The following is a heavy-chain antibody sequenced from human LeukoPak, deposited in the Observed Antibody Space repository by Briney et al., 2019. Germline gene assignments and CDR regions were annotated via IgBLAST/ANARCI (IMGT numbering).Heavy chain of an antibody. Sequence: TGGSLRLSCAASGFTFSSYSMNWVRQAPGKGLEWVSSISSSSYIYYADSVKGRFTISRDNAKNSLYLQMNSLRAEDTAVYYCAREVGGSYYSGGCWGQGTLVTVSS. CDR3: AREVGGSYYSGGC. J-gene: IGHJ4*02. V-gene: IGHV3-21*01. D-gene: IGHD2-15*01. CDR1: GFTFSSYS. CDR2: ISSSSYI.